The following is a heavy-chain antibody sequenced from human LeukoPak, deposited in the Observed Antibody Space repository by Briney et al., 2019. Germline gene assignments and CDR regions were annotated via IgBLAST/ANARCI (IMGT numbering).Heavy chain of an antibody. J-gene: IGHJ4*02. CDR1: GYTFTSYG. CDR3: ARDDSGNRGFGELFFDY. D-gene: IGHD3-10*01. CDR2: ISAYNGNT. V-gene: IGHV1-18*01. Sequence: GASVKVSCKASGYTFTSYGISWVRQAPGQGLEWMGWISAYNGNTNYAQKLQGRVTMTTDTSTSTAYMELRGLRSDDTAVYYCARDDSGNRGFGELFFDYWGQGTLVTVSS.